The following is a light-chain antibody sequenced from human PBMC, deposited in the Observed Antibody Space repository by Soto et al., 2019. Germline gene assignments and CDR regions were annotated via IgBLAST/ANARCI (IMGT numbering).Light chain of an antibody. V-gene: IGKV1-5*03. CDR3: QQYNSYSSFT. J-gene: IGKJ3*01. CDR2: KAS. Sequence: DIQMTQSPSTLSASVGDRVTITCRASQSISSWLAWYQQKPGKAPKLLIYKASSLESGVPSRFSGSGSGTEFTLTISSLQPDDFATYDCQQYNSYSSFTFGPGTKVDIK. CDR1: QSISSW.